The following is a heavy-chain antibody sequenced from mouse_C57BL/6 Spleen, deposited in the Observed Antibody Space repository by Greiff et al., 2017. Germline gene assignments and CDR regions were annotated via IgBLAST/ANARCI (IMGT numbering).Heavy chain of an antibody. Sequence: EVQLQQSVAELVRPGASVKLSCTASGFNIKDAYMHWVKQRPEQGLEWIGWIDPANGDTEYASKFQGTATITADTSSNTAYLPYSSLTSEDTAVXYCYFYSARYFDVWGTGTTVTVSS. CDR2: IDPANGDT. CDR1: GFNIKDAY. J-gene: IGHJ1*03. D-gene: IGHD1-1*01. CDR3: YFYSARYFDV. V-gene: IGHV14-4*01.